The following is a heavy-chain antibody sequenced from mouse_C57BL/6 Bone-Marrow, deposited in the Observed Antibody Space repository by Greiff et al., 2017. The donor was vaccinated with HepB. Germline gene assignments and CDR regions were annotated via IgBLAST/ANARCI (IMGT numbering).Heavy chain of an antibody. CDR1: GYTFTSYG. V-gene: IGHV1-82*01. CDR3: ARDSSGYPYYFDY. Sequence: QVQLQQSGAELARPGASVKLSCKASGYTFTSYGISWVKQRPGKGLEWIGRIYPGDGDTNYNGKFKGKATLTADKSSSTAYMQLSSLTSEDSAVYFCARDSSGYPYYFDYWGQGTTLTVSS. CDR2: IYPGDGDT. J-gene: IGHJ2*01. D-gene: IGHD3-2*02.